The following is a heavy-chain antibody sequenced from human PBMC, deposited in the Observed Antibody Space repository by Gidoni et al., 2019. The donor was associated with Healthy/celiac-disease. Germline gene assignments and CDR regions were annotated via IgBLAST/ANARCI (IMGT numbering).Heavy chain of an antibody. CDR2: SSSSSSTI. Sequence: EVQLVASGGGLVQPGGSLRLSCAASGFTLSSYSMNWVRQAQGKGLEWVSYSSSSSSTIYYADSVKCRFTITRDNAKNSLYLQMNSLRAEDTAVYYGASLTHDSSGYYFDYWGQGTLVTVSS. D-gene: IGHD3-22*01. CDR3: ASLTHDSSGYYFDY. CDR1: GFTLSSYS. J-gene: IGHJ4*02. V-gene: IGHV3-48*04.